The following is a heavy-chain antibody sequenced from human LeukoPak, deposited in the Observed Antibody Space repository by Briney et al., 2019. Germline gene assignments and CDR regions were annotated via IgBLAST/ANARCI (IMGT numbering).Heavy chain of an antibody. Sequence: SVKVSCKASGGTFSSYAISWVRQAPGQGLEWMGGIIPIFGTANYAQKFQGKVTITADESTSTAYMELSSPRSEDTAVYYCAREKVDSSGYYYYWGQGTLVTVSS. J-gene: IGHJ4*02. CDR3: AREKVDSSGYYYY. V-gene: IGHV1-69*13. D-gene: IGHD3-22*01. CDR1: GGTFSSYA. CDR2: IIPIFGTA.